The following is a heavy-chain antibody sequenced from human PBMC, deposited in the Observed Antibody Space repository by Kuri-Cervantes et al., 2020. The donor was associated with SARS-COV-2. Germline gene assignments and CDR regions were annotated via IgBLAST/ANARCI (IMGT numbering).Heavy chain of an antibody. D-gene: IGHD6-13*01. Sequence: GGSLRLSCAATGFTFSSYSMNWVRQAPGKGLEWVSYISSSGSTIYYADSVKGRFTISRDNAKNSLYLQMNSLRAEDTAVYYCARDAQLVDAFDIWGQGTMVTVSS. CDR1: GFTFSSYS. J-gene: IGHJ3*02. V-gene: IGHV3-48*04. CDR3: ARDAQLVDAFDI. CDR2: ISSSGSTI.